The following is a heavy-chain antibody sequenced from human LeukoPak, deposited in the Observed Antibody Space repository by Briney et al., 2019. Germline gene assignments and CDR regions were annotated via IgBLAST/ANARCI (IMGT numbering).Heavy chain of an antibody. CDR3: ARRRGYSSSWYIRASDI. Sequence: ASVKVSCKASGYTFTSYGISWVRQAPGQGLEWMGWISAYNGNTNYAQKLQGRVTMTTDTSTSTAYMELRSLRSDDTAVYYCARRRGYSSSWYIRASDIWGQGTMVTVSS. CDR1: GYTFTSYG. D-gene: IGHD6-13*01. CDR2: ISAYNGNT. J-gene: IGHJ3*02. V-gene: IGHV1-18*01.